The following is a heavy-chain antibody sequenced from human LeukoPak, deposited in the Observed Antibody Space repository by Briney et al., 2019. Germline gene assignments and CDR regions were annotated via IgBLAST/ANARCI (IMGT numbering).Heavy chain of an antibody. CDR2: INPSGGST. CDR3: ARFPKGSSSSFDY. CDR1: GYSFAGYG. D-gene: IGHD6-6*01. J-gene: IGHJ4*02. V-gene: IGHV1-46*01. Sequence: ASVKVSCKASGYSFAGYGISWVRQAPGQGLEWMGIINPSGGSTTYAQKFQDRVTMTRDTSTSTVYMELSSLRSEDTAVYYCARFPKGSSSSFDYWGQGTLVTVSS.